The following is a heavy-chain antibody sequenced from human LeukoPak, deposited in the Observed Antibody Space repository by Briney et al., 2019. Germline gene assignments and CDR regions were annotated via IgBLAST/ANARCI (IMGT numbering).Heavy chain of an antibody. J-gene: IGHJ4*02. D-gene: IGHD6-19*01. Sequence: GGSLRLSCAASGFTFSSYAMSWVRQAPGKGLEWVSAISGSGGSTYYADSVKGRFTISRDNSKNTLYLQMNSLRAEDTAVYYCAKGRRGRNQRQWLSPLDYWGQGTLVTVSS. CDR3: AKGRRGRNQRQWLSPLDY. CDR2: ISGSGGST. V-gene: IGHV3-23*01. CDR1: GFTFSSYA.